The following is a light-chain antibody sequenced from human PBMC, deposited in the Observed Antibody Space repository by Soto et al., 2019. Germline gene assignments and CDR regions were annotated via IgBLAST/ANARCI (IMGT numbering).Light chain of an antibody. J-gene: IGLJ1*01. CDR2: EVF. V-gene: IGLV2-23*02. CDR1: TSDVGSYNL. CDR3: CLYAGSYTYV. Sequence: QSALTQPASVSGSPGQSITISCTGATSDVGSYNLVSWYQQHPGKAPKLMIYEVFKRPSGVSHRFSGSKSGNTASLTISGLQAEDEADYYCCLYAGSYTYVFGTGTKLTVL.